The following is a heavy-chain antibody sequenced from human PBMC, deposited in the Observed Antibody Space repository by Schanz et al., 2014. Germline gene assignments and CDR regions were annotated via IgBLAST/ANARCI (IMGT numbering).Heavy chain of an antibody. CDR3: ARSGVDV. CDR1: GFTFNNFG. Sequence: EVPLVESGGCLVKPGGSLRLSCAASGFTFNNFGMNWVRQAPGKGLEWVSCITGGSTTYTYYADSVRGRFTISRDNAKSSVYLQMNSLRAEDTAVYYCARSGVDVWGQGTTVTVSS. J-gene: IGHJ6*02. D-gene: IGHD3-10*01. V-gene: IGHV3-21*01. CDR2: ITGGSTTYT.